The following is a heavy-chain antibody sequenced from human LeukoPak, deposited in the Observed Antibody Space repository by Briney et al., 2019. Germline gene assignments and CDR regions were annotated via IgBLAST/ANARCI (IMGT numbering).Heavy chain of an antibody. CDR2: ISSSGTSI. Sequence: GGSLRLSCAASGFTFSSHEMNWVRQAPGRGLEWVSYISSSGTSIYYADTVKGRFTISRDNAKNSLYLQMNSLRAEDTAFYYCARGPYSSSWSAWFDPWGQGTLVTVSS. J-gene: IGHJ5*02. CDR1: GFTFSSHE. V-gene: IGHV3-48*03. D-gene: IGHD6-13*01. CDR3: ARGPYSSSWSAWFDP.